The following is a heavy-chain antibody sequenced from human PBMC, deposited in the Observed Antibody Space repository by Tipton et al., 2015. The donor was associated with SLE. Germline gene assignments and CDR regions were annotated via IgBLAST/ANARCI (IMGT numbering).Heavy chain of an antibody. Sequence: TLSLTCTVSGGSISSSSYYWGWIRQPPGKGLEWIGSIYYSGSTYYNPSLKSRVTISVDTSKNQFSLKLSSVTAADTAVYYCARLPTPGLERVAVADAFDIWGQGTMVTVSS. D-gene: IGHD6-19*01. CDR2: IYYSGST. CDR3: ARLPTPGLERVAVADAFDI. J-gene: IGHJ3*02. V-gene: IGHV4-39*01. CDR1: GGSISSSSYY.